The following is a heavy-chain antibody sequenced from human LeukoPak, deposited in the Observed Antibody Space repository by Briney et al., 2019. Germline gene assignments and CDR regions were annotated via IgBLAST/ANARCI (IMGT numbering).Heavy chain of an antibody. CDR1: GYTFSDYC. Sequence: GASVKLSCKTSGYTFSDYCMYWVRQAPGQGLEWMGRIEPSSGGTNYAQKFQGRVTLTRDTSIRTAYMDLKRLTSDDTATYYCARSLKAGGDFWGQGTLVTVSS. V-gene: IGHV1-2*06. CDR3: ARSLKAGGDF. D-gene: IGHD1-26*01. J-gene: IGHJ4*02. CDR2: IEPSSGGT.